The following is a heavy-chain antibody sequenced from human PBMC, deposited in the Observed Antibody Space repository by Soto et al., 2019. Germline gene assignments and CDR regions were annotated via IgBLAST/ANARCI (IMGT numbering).Heavy chain of an antibody. Sequence: SETLSLTCGVSGDSISRGYYWNWIRQPPGKGLEWIGEINHTGGTHYNPSLKSRVTMSVDTSKNQFSLRLSSVTAADTAIYYCATRITVFGLLIPPFDPWGQGTQVTVSS. CDR3: ATRITVFGLLIPPFDP. J-gene: IGHJ5*02. D-gene: IGHD3-3*01. CDR1: GDSISRGYY. CDR2: INHTGGT. V-gene: IGHV4-34*01.